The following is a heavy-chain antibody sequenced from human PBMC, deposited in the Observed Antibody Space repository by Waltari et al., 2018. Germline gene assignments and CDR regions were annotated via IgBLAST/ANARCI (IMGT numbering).Heavy chain of an antibody. D-gene: IGHD3-10*01. CDR3: ARGGTSYYGSGSPFDY. J-gene: IGHJ4*02. Sequence: EVQLVESGGGLVKPGGSLRLSCAASGFTFSSYSMNWVRQAPGKGLEWVSSISSSSSYISYADSVKGRFTISRDNAKNSLYLQMNSLRAEDTAVYYCARGGTSYYGSGSPFDYWGQGTLVTVSS. CDR2: ISSSSSYI. CDR1: GFTFSSYS. V-gene: IGHV3-21*01.